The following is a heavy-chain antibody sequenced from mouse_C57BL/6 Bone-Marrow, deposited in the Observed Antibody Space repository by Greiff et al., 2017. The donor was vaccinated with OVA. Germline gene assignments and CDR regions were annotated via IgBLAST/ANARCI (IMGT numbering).Heavy chain of an antibody. Sequence: QVQLQQPGAELVRPGSSVKLSCKASGYTFTSYWMDWVKQRPGQGLEWIGNIYPSDSETHYNQKFKDKATLTVDKSSSTAYRQLSSLTSEDSAVYYCARGGTTVVDYWGQGTTLTVSS. CDR1: GYTFTSYW. CDR3: ARGGTTVVDY. V-gene: IGHV1-61*01. CDR2: IYPSDSET. J-gene: IGHJ2*01. D-gene: IGHD1-1*01.